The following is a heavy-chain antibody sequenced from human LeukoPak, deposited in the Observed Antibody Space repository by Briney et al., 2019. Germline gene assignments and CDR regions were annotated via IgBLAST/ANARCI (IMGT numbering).Heavy chain of an antibody. V-gene: IGHV1-18*01. CDR2: ISDYNGKT. CDR1: GYTFSSYG. J-gene: IGHJ5*02. Sequence: GASVKVSCKASGYTFSSYGISWVRQAPGQGLEWIGWISDYNGKTNYAQKLQGRVTITTDRSPRTAYMELRNLRSDDTAVYYCARVPDVDASAWDVEGNWFDPWGQGTLVTVSS. CDR3: ARVPDVDASAWDVEGNWFDP. D-gene: IGHD6-19*01.